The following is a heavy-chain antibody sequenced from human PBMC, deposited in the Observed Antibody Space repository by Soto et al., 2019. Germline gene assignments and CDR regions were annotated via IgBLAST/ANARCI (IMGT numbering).Heavy chain of an antibody. CDR3: AKGVHTGPLYYFEY. D-gene: IGHD2-8*02. J-gene: IGHJ4*02. Sequence: PGGSLRLSCAASGFTFSSYAMSWVRQTPGTGLEWVSAISGDGGTTWYADSVKGRFTISRDSSKSILYLQMTSLRAADTAVYYCAKGVHTGPLYYFEYWGQGTLVTVSS. V-gene: IGHV3-23*01. CDR1: GFTFSSYA. CDR2: ISGDGGTT.